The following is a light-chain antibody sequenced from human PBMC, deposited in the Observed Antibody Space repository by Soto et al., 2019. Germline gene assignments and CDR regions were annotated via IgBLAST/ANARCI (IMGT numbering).Light chain of an antibody. CDR2: GAS. CDR1: QSVVSSH. CDR3: QQYGTSPGT. V-gene: IGKV3-20*01. J-gene: IGKJ1*01. Sequence: EILLTQSPGTLSLSPGERATLSCRASQSVVSSHLAWYQQKPGQAPRLLIYGASNRATGISDRFTGSGSGADFTLTISRLEPEDFVVYYCQQYGTSPGTFGLGTKVEIK.